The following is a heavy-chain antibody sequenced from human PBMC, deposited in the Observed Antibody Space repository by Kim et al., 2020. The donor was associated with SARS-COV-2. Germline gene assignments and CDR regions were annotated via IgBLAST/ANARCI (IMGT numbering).Heavy chain of an antibody. CDR3: AREVPTDYYYYYGMDV. V-gene: IGHV1-69*13. CDR2: IIPIFGTA. D-gene: IGHD2-21*02. Sequence: SVKVSCKASGGTFSSYAISWVRQAPGQGLEWMGGIIPIFGTANYAQKFQGRVTITADESTSTAYMELSSLRSEDTAVYYCAREVPTDYYYYYGMDVWGQGTTVTVSS. CDR1: GGTFSSYA. J-gene: IGHJ6*02.